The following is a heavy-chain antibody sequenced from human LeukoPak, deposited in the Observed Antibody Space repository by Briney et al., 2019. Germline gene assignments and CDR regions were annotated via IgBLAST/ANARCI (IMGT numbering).Heavy chain of an antibody. CDR2: IIPVFDTD. D-gene: IGHD6-13*01. J-gene: IGHJ4*02. CDR3: ALSAEKQLVYFDF. CDR1: GDTFSNYD. V-gene: IGHV1-69*05. Sequence: ASVKVSCKASGDTFSNYDVTWVRQAPGQGLEWMGRIIPVFDTDKYAQNFQGRVTMTTDESSSTAYMELYSLRSEDTAVYYCALSAEKQLVYFDFWGQGTLVTVSS.